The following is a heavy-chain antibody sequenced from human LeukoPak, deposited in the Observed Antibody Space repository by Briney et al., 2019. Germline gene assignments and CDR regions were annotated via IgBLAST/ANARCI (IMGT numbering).Heavy chain of an antibody. CDR2: ISSNGGST. V-gene: IGHV3-64D*06. D-gene: IGHD6-13*01. Sequence: PGGSLRLSCSASGFTFSSYAMHWVRQAPGKGLEYVSAISSNGGSTYYADSVKGRFTISRDNSKNTLYLQMSSLRAEDTAVYYCVKEVGLSHSSSSWGYFDYWGQGTQVTVSS. CDR1: GFTFSSYA. CDR3: VKEVGLSHSSSSWGYFDY. J-gene: IGHJ4*02.